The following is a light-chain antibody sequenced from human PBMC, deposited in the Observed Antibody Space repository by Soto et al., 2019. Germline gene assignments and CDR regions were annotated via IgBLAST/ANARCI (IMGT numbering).Light chain of an antibody. Sequence: EIVRRQSPATLSVSPGEGATLSCRPSPRVSTYLPWHPQRPAQAHSLLIYGAYTRATAIHARLSGRPSGTDFPLTITRLPSEHFAIHYCKHYNNWPPTFGGGTQVDIK. CDR1: PRVSTY. J-gene: IGKJ4*01. CDR3: KHYNNWPPT. CDR2: GAY. V-gene: IGKV3-15*01.